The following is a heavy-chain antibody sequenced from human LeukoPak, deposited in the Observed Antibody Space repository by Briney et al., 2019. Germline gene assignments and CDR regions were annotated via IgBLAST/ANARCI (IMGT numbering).Heavy chain of an antibody. CDR1: GGSISSSGYY. J-gene: IGHJ3*02. D-gene: IGHD6-19*01. CDR3: AVTSSSGDGPGAFDI. V-gene: IGHV4-39*07. CDR2: IYYSGST. Sequence: SETLSLTCTVSGGSISSSGYYWGWIRQPPGKGLEWIGSIYYSGSTYYNPSLKSRVTISVDTSKNQFSLKLSSVTAADTAVYYCAVTSSSGDGPGAFDIWGQGTMVTVSS.